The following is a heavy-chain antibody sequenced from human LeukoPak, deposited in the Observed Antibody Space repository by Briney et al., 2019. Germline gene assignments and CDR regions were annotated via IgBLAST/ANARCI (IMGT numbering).Heavy chain of an antibody. D-gene: IGHD3-22*01. CDR2: ISYDGSNK. J-gene: IGHJ4*02. CDR1: GFTFSSYA. V-gene: IGHV3-30-3*01. Sequence: PGGSLRLSCAASGFTFSSYAMHWVRQAPGKGLEWVAVISYDGSNKYYADSVKGRFTISRDNSKNTLYLQMNSLRAEDTAVYYCARRGTMIVVVTYFDYWGQGTLVTVSS. CDR3: ARRGTMIVVVTYFDY.